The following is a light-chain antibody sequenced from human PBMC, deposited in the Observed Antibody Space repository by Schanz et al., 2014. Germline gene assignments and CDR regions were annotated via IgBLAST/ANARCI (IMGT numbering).Light chain of an antibody. CDR3: QQRSNWPAYT. J-gene: IGKJ2*01. Sequence: EIVLTQSPATLSLSPGERATLSCRASHSVSSSLAWYQQKPGQAPRLLIYDTSDRATGIPARFSGSGSGTDFTLTISSLEPEDFAVYYCQQRSNWPAYTFGQGTKLEIK. V-gene: IGKV3-11*01. CDR1: HSVSSS. CDR2: DTS.